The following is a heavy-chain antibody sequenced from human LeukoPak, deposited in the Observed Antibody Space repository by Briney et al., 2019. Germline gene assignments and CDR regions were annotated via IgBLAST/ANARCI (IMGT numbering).Heavy chain of an antibody. J-gene: IGHJ4*02. CDR1: GYTFTNYY. V-gene: IGHV1-46*01. CDR3: VRNILTGYSDY. D-gene: IGHD3-9*01. CDR2: INPSGGST. Sequence: ASVKVSCKASGYTFTNYYIHWVRQAPGQGLEWMGIINPSGGSTSYAQKFQGRVTMTRDTSTSAVYMELSSLRSEDTAVYYCVRNILTGYSDYWGQGTLVTVSS.